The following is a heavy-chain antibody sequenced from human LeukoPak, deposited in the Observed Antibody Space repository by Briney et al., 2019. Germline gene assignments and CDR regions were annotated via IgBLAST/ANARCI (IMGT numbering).Heavy chain of an antibody. CDR3: ARDANAFGI. Sequence: GGSLRLSCAASGFTFSTYSMSWARQAPGKGLEWVSSISSTSIYIFYADSVKGRFTISRDNAKNSLYLQMNSLRAEDTAVYYCARDANAFGIWGQGTMVTVSS. CDR1: GFTFSTYS. V-gene: IGHV3-21*01. CDR2: ISSTSIYI. J-gene: IGHJ3*02.